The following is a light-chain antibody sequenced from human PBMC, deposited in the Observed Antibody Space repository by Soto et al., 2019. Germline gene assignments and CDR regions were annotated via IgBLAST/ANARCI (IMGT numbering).Light chain of an antibody. CDR1: SSDVGGYNY. J-gene: IGLJ3*02. V-gene: IGLV2-8*01. CDR2: EVS. Sequence: QSALTQPPSASGSPGQSVTISCTGTSSDVGGYNYVSWYQQHPGKAPKLMIYEVSKRPSGVPDRFSGSKSGNTASLTVSGLQAEDEADYYCSSYTKSTSAVFGGGTKLTVL. CDR3: SSYTKSTSAV.